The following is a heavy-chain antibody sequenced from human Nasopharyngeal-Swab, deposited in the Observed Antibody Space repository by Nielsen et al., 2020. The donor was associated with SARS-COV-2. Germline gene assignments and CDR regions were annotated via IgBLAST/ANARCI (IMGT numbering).Heavy chain of an antibody. J-gene: IGHJ5*02. V-gene: IGHV3-30*04. D-gene: IGHD2-2*01. CDR3: ARHRRDSVPAAGWFDP. Sequence: GESLKISCEASGFTFSSYPMQWVRRAPGKGLEWVSVISYGGGDEHYADSVKGRFTISRDNSKNTLYLQMNSLTVDDTAVYYCARHRRDSVPAAGWFDPWGQGTLVTVSS. CDR1: GFTFSSYP. CDR2: ISYGGGDE.